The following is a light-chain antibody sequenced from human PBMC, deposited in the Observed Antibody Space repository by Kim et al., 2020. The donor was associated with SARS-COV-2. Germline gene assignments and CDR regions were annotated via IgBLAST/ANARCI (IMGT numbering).Light chain of an antibody. Sequence: CPADRAIRPGRDTQRFGTKSAAYPRKPGHAPRLPSYAASTRATGVPARLSGSASGSDFTLTISTRQSRAFGIYYCQQYNNWFPSTFGQGTKLEIK. CDR3: QQYNNWFPST. CDR2: AAS. CDR1: QRFGTK. V-gene: IGKV3-15*01. J-gene: IGKJ2*01.